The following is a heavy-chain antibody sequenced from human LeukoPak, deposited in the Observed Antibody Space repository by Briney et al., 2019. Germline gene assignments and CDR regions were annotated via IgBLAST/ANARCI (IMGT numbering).Heavy chain of an antibody. J-gene: IGHJ4*02. CDR3: ARDAFLSGSLSPVDY. Sequence: ASVKVSCKASGYTFTNYFMHWVRQAPGQGIEWMGIINPSGGSTSYAQKFQGRVTMTRDTSTSTAYMELSSLRSEDTAVYYCARDAFLSGSLSPVDYWGQGSLVTVSS. CDR1: GYTFTNYF. CDR2: INPSGGST. V-gene: IGHV1-46*01. D-gene: IGHD5-12*01.